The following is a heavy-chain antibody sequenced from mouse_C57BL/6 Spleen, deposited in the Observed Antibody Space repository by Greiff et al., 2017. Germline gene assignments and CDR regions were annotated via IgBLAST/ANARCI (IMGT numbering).Heavy chain of an antibody. V-gene: IGHV6-6*01. J-gene: IGHJ1*03. D-gene: IGHD1-1*01. CDR1: GFTFSDAW. Sequence: EVKLVESGGGLVQPGGSMKLSCAASGFTFSDAWMDWVRQSPEKGLEWVAEIRNKANNHATYYAESVKGRFTISRDDSKSSVYLQMNSLRAEDTGIYYCTRNYGSRYWYFDVWGTGTTVTVSS. CDR3: TRNYGSRYWYFDV. CDR2: IRNKANNHAT.